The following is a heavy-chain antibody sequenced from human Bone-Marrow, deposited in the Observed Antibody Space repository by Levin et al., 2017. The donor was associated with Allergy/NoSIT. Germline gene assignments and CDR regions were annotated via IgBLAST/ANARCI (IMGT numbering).Heavy chain of an antibody. Sequence: TGGSLRLSCAASGFTISTHGMHWVRQVPGKGLEWVAMISHVGTETYYGDSVKGRFTISRDTSKNTLYLQMNTLRYDDTALYHCAKDWGSSGWYNWFDTWGQGTLVTVSS. D-gene: IGHD6-19*01. CDR1: GFTISTHG. V-gene: IGHV3-30*18. J-gene: IGHJ5*02. CDR2: ISHVGTET. CDR3: AKDWGSSGWYNWFDT.